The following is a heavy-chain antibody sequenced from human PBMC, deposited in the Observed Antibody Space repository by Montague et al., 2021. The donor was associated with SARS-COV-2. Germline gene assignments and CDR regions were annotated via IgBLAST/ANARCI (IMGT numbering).Heavy chain of an antibody. D-gene: IGHD3-10*01. J-gene: IGHJ5*02. CDR1: GGSMSDHY. CDR3: ARAVSVRRAVNWFDP. Sequence: SETLSLTCTVSGGSMSDHYWAWVRQPPGKGLEWLAYIYYSGGINSKASXXSRVSMSVDTSKNQFSLRLTSVTAADTAVYYCARAVSVRRAVNWFDPWGQEPWSPSPQ. V-gene: IGHV4-59*11. CDR2: IYYSGGI.